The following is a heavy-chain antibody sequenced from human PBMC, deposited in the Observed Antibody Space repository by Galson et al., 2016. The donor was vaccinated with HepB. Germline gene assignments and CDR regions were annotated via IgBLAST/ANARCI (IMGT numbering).Heavy chain of an antibody. CDR2: ITGTSGIT. CDR1: GFTLNDHA. J-gene: IGHJ4*02. Sequence: SLRLSCAASGFTLNDHAMSWVRQATGTGLEWVSGITGTSGITFYADSLGGRFIISRDTSQNILYLHMNSLRVADTSMYFCARSFGRTSSLFVDSWGQGTLVTVSS. D-gene: IGHD3-3*01. CDR3: ARSFGRTSSLFVDS. V-gene: IGHV3-23*01.